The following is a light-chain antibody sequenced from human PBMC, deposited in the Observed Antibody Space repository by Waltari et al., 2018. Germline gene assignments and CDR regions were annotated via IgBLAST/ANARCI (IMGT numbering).Light chain of an antibody. V-gene: IGKV3D-20*01. J-gene: IGKJ1*01. Sequence: EIVLTQSPATLSLSPGERATLSCGASQSVNSNYLAWYQQKPGLAPRLLIYDASSRATGIPDRFTGSGSGTDVTFTISRLEPEDFAVYYCQQYGSSPPWTFGQGTKVEIK. CDR3: QQYGSSPPWT. CDR1: QSVNSNY. CDR2: DAS.